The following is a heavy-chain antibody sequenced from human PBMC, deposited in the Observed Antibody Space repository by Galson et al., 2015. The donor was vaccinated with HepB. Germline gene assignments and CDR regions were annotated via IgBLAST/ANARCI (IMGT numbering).Heavy chain of an antibody. J-gene: IGHJ2*01. CDR3: AKQGRTFPL. V-gene: IGHV3-7*01. D-gene: IGHD3-16*01. Sequence: SLRLSCAASGFTFRDSWMSWVRQAPGKGLEWVANINSDGSEKFYVDSVKGRFTISRDNAKNSLYLQMNSLRAEDTAVYFCAKQGRTFPLWGRGTLVTVSS. CDR1: GFTFRDSW. CDR2: INSDGSEK.